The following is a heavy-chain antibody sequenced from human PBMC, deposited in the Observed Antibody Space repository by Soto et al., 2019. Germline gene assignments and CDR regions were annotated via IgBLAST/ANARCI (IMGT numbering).Heavy chain of an antibody. CDR2: VWYDGSNG. Sequence: PGGSLRLSCAASGFIFSNFSMHRVRQAPGKGLEWVAGVWYDGSNGVSADSVMGRFTISRDNSKNTLYLQMTSLRAEDTAVYYCARDPRTARASAMDVWGHGTTVTPSS. CDR3: ARDPRTARASAMDV. J-gene: IGHJ6*02. V-gene: IGHV3-33*01. CDR1: GFIFSNFS. D-gene: IGHD6-6*01.